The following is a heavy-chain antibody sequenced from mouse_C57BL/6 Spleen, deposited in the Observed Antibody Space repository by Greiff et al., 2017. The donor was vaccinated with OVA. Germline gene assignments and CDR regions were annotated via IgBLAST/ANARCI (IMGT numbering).Heavy chain of an antibody. J-gene: IGHJ3*01. D-gene: IGHD2-1*01. CDR1: GYTFTSYT. Sequence: QVQLQQSGAELARPGASVKMSCKASGYTFTSYTMHWVKQRPGQGLEWIGYITPSSGYTKYNQKFKDKATLTADKSSSTAYMQLSSLTSEDSAVYYCARSRDGNPWFAYWGQGTLVTVSA. CDR2: ITPSSGYT. V-gene: IGHV1-4*01. CDR3: ARSRDGNPWFAY.